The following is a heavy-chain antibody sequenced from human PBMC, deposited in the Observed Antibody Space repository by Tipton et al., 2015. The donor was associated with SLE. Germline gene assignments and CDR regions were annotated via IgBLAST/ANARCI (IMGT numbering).Heavy chain of an antibody. V-gene: IGHV3-7*01. J-gene: IGHJ4*02. CDR2: IKQDGSEK. CDR3: ARDLDQGNYFDY. CDR1: GFTFSSYW. D-gene: IGHD2-2*01. Sequence: GSLRLSCAASGFTFSSYWMTWVRQAPGKGLEWVANIKQDGSEKYYVDSVKGRFTISRDNSKKSLYQQMNSLRAEDTAIYYCARDLDQGNYFDYWGQGTLVTVSS.